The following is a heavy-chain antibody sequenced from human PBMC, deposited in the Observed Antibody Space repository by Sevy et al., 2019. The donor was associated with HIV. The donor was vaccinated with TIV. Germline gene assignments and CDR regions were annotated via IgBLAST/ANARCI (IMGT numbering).Heavy chain of an antibody. Sequence: GGSLRLSCAASGFTFSTYSMNWVRQAPGKGLEWVSYISSSSRTIYYADSVEGRFTISRDNAKNSLYLQMNSLRAADTAVYYCARAYSGCWPQGGWTDYWGQGTLVTVSS. CDR1: GFTFSTYS. V-gene: IGHV3-48*01. CDR2: ISSSSRTI. CDR3: ARAYSGCWPQGGWTDY. D-gene: IGHD6-19*01. J-gene: IGHJ4*02.